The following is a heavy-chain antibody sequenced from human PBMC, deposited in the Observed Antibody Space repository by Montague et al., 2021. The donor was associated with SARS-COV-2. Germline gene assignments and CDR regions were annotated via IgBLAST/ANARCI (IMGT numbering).Heavy chain of an antibody. V-gene: IGHV4-39*07. Sequence: SETLSLTCSVSGASINNSLYYWGWIRQPPGRGPEWIGSIFYSGSTYYNPSLMSRVTISVDTSKNQFSLRMTPVTAADTAVYFCARGLVWGQGVLVTVSS. D-gene: IGHD6-6*01. CDR2: IFYSGST. CDR1: GASINNSLYY. J-gene: IGHJ1*01. CDR3: ARGLV.